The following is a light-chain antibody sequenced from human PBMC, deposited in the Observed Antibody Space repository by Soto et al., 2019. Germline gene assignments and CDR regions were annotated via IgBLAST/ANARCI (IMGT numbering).Light chain of an antibody. CDR1: SSDVGGYNY. V-gene: IGLV2-14*01. J-gene: IGLJ1*01. CDR2: DVS. Sequence: QSALTQPASVSGSPGQSITISCNGTSSDVGGYNYVSWYQQHPGKAPKLMIYDVSNRPSGVSNRFSGSKSGNTASLTISGLQAEDEADYYCSSYTSSSTYGFGTGTKLTVL. CDR3: SSYTSSSTYG.